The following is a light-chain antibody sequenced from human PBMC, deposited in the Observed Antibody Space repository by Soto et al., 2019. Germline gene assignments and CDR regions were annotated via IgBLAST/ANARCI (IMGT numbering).Light chain of an antibody. Sequence: EIVLTQSPATLSLSPGERATLSCRASQSVSTYLVWYQRKPGQAPRLLIYDASNRATGIPARFSGSGSGTDFTLTISSLEPEDFAVYYCQQRINGQTFGQGTKVEIK. CDR2: DAS. CDR1: QSVSTY. J-gene: IGKJ1*01. V-gene: IGKV3-11*01. CDR3: QQRINGQT.